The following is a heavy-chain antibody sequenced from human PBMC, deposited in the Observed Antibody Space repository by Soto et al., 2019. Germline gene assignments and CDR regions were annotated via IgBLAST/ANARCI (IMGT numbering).Heavy chain of an antibody. V-gene: IGHV4-4*02. J-gene: IGHJ4*02. CDR2: IYHSGST. D-gene: IGHD3-22*01. Sequence: TLSLTCAVSGGSISSSNWWSWVRQPPGKGLEWIGEIYHSGSTNYNPSLKSRVTISVDKSKNQFSLKLSSVTAADTAVYYCARDSYYDSSGYYFDYWGQGTLVTVSS. CDR3: ARDSYYDSSGYYFDY. CDR1: GGSISSSNW.